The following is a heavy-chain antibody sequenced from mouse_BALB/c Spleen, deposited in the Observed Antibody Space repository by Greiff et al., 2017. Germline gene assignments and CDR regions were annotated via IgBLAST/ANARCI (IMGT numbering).Heavy chain of an antibody. Sequence: VQLQQSGAELVKPGASVKLSCTASGFNFKDTYMHWVKQRPEQGLEWIGRIDPANGNTQYDPKFQGKATITADTSSNTAYLQLSSLTSEDTAVYYCAPFYYGYPGGAYWGQGTLVTVSA. CDR2: IDPANGNT. J-gene: IGHJ3*01. CDR3: APFYYGYPGGAY. V-gene: IGHV14-3*02. CDR1: GFNFKDTY. D-gene: IGHD2-2*01.